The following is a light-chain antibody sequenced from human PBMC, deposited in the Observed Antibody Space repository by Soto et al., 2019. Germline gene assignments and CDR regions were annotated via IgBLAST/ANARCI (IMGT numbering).Light chain of an antibody. Sequence: QPALTQPAAVSGSTGQSITISCTGTSSDVGYYNLVSWYQQHPGKAPKLIIYEVNKRPSGFSNRFSGSKSGNTASLTISGLQAEDEVDYYCCSYAGNTTHSVFGTGTKVTVL. CDR1: SSDVGYYNL. CDR3: CSYAGNTTHSV. CDR2: EVN. V-gene: IGLV2-23*02. J-gene: IGLJ1*01.